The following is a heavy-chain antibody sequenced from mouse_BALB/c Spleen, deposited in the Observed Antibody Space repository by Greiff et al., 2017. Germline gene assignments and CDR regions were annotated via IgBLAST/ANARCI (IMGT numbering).Heavy chain of an antibody. Sequence: EVKVVESGGGLVKLGGSLKLSCAASGFTFSSYYMSWVRQTPEKRLELVAAINSNGGSTYYPDTVKGRFTISRDNAKNTLYLQMSSLKSEDTALYYCARQTPYAMDYWGQGTSVTVSS. V-gene: IGHV5-6-2*01. CDR1: GFTFSSYY. J-gene: IGHJ4*01. CDR3: ARQTPYAMDY. CDR2: INSNGGST.